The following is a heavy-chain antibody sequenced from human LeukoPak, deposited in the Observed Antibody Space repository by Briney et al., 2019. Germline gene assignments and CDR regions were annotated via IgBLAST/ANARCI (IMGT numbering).Heavy chain of an antibody. D-gene: IGHD3-16*01. CDR1: GFTFSTYW. CDR3: AREEAPAEGDDAFDI. CDR2: INSDESIT. V-gene: IGHV3-74*01. Sequence: GGSLRLSCAASGFTFSTYWMHWVRQAPGKGLVWVSHINSDESITNYADSVKGRFTISRDNVKNTLYLQMNSLRAEDTAVYYCAREEAPAEGDDAFDIWGQGKKVTVSS. J-gene: IGHJ3*02.